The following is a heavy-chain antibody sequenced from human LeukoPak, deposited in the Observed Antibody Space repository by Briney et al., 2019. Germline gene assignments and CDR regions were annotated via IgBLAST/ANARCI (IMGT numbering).Heavy chain of an antibody. CDR1: GYTFTSYG. Sequence: GASVKVSCKASGYTFTSYGISWVRQAPGQGLEWMGWMNTDSGNIAYAQNFQGRVTITRDTSVTTAYMELTNLRSADTAVYYCARGRSGLSLEGVYYYYMDVWGQGTTVTVSS. D-gene: IGHD3-3*01. CDR2: MNTDSGNI. V-gene: IGHV1-8*03. CDR3: ARGRSGLSLEGVYYYYMDV. J-gene: IGHJ6*03.